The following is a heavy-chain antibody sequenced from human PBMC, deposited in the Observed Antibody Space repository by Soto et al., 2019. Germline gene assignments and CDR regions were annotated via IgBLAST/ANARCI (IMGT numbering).Heavy chain of an antibody. D-gene: IGHD1-1*01. CDR1: GFSLRNSGVG. J-gene: IGHJ4*02. CDR2: IYWDDDK. CDR3: AHSRIQSPGLLDS. V-gene: IGHV2-5*02. Sequence: QITLKVSGPALVKSTQTLTLTCAFSGFSLRNSGVGVGWIRQPPGETLEWLALIYWDDDKRYSPSLRNRLTXPXHTXKNQVVLTMTNTDPVDTATYYCAHSRIQSPGLLDSWGQGTLVTVSS.